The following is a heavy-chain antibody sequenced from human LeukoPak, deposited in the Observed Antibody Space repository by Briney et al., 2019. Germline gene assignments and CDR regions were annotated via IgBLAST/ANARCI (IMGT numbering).Heavy chain of an antibody. CDR1: GFTLSSYA. V-gene: IGHV3-23*01. J-gene: IGHJ4*02. Sequence: GGSLRLSCAASGFTLSSYAMSWVRQAPGKGLEWVSAISGSGGNTYYADSVKGRFTISRDNSKNTLYLQMNSLRAEDTAVYYCAKDGVGYTYYDFWSGYPYFDYWGQGTLVTVSS. CDR3: AKDGVGYTYYDFWSGYPYFDY. D-gene: IGHD3-3*01. CDR2: ISGSGGNT.